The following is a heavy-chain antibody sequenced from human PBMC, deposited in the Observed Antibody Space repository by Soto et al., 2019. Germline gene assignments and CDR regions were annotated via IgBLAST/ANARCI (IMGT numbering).Heavy chain of an antibody. J-gene: IGHJ5*02. CDR2: ISAYNGNT. CDR1: GYTFTSYG. D-gene: IGHD1-26*01. V-gene: IGHV1-18*04. Sequence: ASVKVSCKASGYTFTSYGISWVLQAPGQGLEWVGWISAYNGNTNYAQKLQGRVTMTTDTSTSTAYMELRSLRSDDTAVYYCARDRGYSGSYSWFDPWGQGTLVTVSS. CDR3: ARDRGYSGSYSWFDP.